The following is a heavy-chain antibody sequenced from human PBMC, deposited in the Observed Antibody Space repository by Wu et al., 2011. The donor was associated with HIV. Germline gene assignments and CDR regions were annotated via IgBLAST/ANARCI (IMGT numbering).Heavy chain of an antibody. CDR3: ATTSPYNMFRGDSFDL. Sequence: VQLVQSGAEVRKPGATVKISCKVSGYTFVDYYLHWVQQAPGQGLEWMGGIIPLSGTANYAQRFQGRVRITADEVTSTAYMELDSLRSDDTAVYYCATTSPYNMFRGDSFDLWGQGTKVTV. CDR1: GYTFVDYY. V-gene: IGHV1-69*13. CDR2: IIPLSGTA. D-gene: IGHD3-10*01. J-gene: IGHJ3*01.